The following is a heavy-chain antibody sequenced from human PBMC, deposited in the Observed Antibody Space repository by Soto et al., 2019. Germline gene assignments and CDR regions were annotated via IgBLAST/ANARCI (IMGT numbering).Heavy chain of an antibody. CDR1: GFTFSNAW. J-gene: IGHJ5*02. CDR3: TTXSWSTLPMIVGPIWFDP. CDR2: IKSKTDGGTT. V-gene: IGHV3-15*01. D-gene: IGHD3-22*01. Sequence: SCAASGFTFSNAWMSWVRQAPGKGLEWVGRIKSKTDGGTTDYAAPVKGRFTISRDDSKNTLCLQMNSLKTEDTAVYYCTTXSWSTLPMIVGPIWFDPWGQGTLVTVSS.